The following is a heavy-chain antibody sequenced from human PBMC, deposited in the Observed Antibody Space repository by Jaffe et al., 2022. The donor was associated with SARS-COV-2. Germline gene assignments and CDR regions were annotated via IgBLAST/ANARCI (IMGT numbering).Heavy chain of an antibody. D-gene: IGHD1-26*01. J-gene: IGHJ4*02. CDR1: GFTFSSYG. CDR2: ISYDGSNK. V-gene: IGHV3-30*18. Sequence: QVQLVESGGGVVQPGRSLRLSCAASGFTFSSYGMHWVRQAPGKGLEWVAVISYDGSNKYYADSVKGRFTISRDNSKNTLYLQMNSLRAEDTAVYYCAKDPTLSVGATSLAYFDYWGQGTLVTVSS. CDR3: AKDPTLSVGATSLAYFDY.